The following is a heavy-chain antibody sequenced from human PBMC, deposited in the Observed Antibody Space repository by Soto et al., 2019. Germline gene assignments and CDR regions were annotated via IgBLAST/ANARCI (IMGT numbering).Heavy chain of an antibody. J-gene: IGHJ5*02. Sequence: QVQLLQSGTEVKKPGASVKVSCKASSETFASYDITWVRQAPGQGLEWRGWISTYNGNTKYAQNFQGSVSMTTDTSTSTAYMELRSLKSDDTAVYYCARVTRGSGDWFDPWGQGTLVTVSS. CDR3: ARVTRGSGDWFDP. CDR1: SETFASYD. V-gene: IGHV1-18*01. CDR2: ISTYNGNT. D-gene: IGHD6-19*01.